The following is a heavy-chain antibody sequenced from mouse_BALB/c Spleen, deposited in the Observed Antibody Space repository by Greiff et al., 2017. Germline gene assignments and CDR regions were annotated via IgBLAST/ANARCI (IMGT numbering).Heavy chain of an antibody. Sequence: EVKLMESGGGLVKPGGSLKLSCAASGFTFSDYYMYWVRQTPEKRLAWFATISDGGSYTYSPDSVNGRFTISIDNAKNNLYLQMSSLKSEDTAMYYCARRIYDGYYGFAYWGQGTLVTVSA. CDR1: GFTFSDYY. CDR2: ISDGGSYT. V-gene: IGHV5-4*02. CDR3: ARRIYDGYYGFAY. D-gene: IGHD2-3*01. J-gene: IGHJ3*01.